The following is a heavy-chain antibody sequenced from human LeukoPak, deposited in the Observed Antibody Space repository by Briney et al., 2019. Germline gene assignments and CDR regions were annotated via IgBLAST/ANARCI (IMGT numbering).Heavy chain of an antibody. CDR2: IYTSGRT. CDR1: GGSSNNYY. Sequence: KPSETLSLTCTVSGGSSNNYYWSWVRQTAGKGLEWIGRIYTSGRTNYNPSLKSRVSMSVDTSKNQFSLRLRSVTAADTAVYYCARESGYYYDTSGYTFDYWGQGILVTVSS. V-gene: IGHV4-4*07. CDR3: ARESGYYYDTSGYTFDY. D-gene: IGHD3-22*01. J-gene: IGHJ4*02.